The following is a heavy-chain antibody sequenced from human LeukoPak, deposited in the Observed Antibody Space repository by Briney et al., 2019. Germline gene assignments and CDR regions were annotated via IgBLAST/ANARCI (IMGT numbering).Heavy chain of an antibody. D-gene: IGHD2-2*01. CDR1: GYTFTSYD. J-gene: IGHJ5*02. V-gene: IGHV1-8*01. CDR2: MNPNSGNT. Sequence: ASVKVSCKASGYTFTSYDINWVRQATGQGLEWMGWMNPNSGNTGYAQKFQGRVTITKNTSISTAYMEPSSLRSEDTAVYYCARGTQWRRTSPGFAWFDPWGQGTLVTVSS. CDR3: ARGTQWRRTSPGFAWFDP.